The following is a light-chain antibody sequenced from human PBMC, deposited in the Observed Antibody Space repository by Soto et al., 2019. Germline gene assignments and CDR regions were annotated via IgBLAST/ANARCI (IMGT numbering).Light chain of an antibody. CDR2: GAS. CDR3: AQRSNFCPGR. V-gene: IGKV3D-20*02. J-gene: IGKJ5*01. Sequence: MLRQYPGAVSLSTGERATLSCRASESVSSSYLAWYQQKPGQAPRLLIYGASSRATGIPGRFSGSGSGTEFTLTFSILPFEDYRVYDFAQRSNFCPGRFGEGTRLEIK. CDR1: ESVSSSY.